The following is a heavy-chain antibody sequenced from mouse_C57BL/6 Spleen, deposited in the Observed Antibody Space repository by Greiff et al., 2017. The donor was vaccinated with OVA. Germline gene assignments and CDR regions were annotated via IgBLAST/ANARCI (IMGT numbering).Heavy chain of an antibody. V-gene: IGHV1-76*01. CDR3: ARDEVTTLDY. CDR1: GYTFTDYY. D-gene: IGHD2-2*01. J-gene: IGHJ2*01. Sequence: VQLQQSGAELVRPGASVKLSCKASGYTFTDYYINWVKQRPGQGLEWIARIYPGSGNTYYNEKFKGKATLTAEKSSSTAYMQLSSLTSEDSAVYFCARDEVTTLDYWGQGTTLTVSS. CDR2: IYPGSGNT.